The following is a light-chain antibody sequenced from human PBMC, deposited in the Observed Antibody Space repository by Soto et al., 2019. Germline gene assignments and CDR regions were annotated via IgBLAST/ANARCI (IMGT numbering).Light chain of an antibody. CDR1: QTVGRY. Sequence: EIVLTQSPATLSLSPGDRVTLSCRASQTVGRYLSWYQHSPGQGPRLLVYDASNRATGIPARFSGSGSETDFPLTISSLQPEDFAYYCQQRLHWPITFGQGTRLEIK. CDR3: QQRLHWPIT. CDR2: DAS. V-gene: IGKV3-11*01. J-gene: IGKJ5*01.